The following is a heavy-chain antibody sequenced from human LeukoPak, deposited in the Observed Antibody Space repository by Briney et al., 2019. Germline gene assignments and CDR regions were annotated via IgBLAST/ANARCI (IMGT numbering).Heavy chain of an antibody. CDR3: ARGSPKGSSWYSGSQAHYYYGMDV. J-gene: IGHJ6*02. V-gene: IGHV1-18*01. CDR2: ISAYDGNT. D-gene: IGHD6-13*01. Sequence: GASVKVSCKASGYTFTSYGISWVRQAPGQGLEWMGWISAYDGNTNYAQKLQGRVTITADESTSTAYMELSSLRSEDTAVYYCARGSPKGSSWYSGSQAHYYYGMDVWGQGTTVTVSS. CDR1: GYTFTSYG.